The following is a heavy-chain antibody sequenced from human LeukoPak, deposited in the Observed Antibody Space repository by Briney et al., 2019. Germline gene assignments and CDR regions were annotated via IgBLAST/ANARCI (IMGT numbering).Heavy chain of an antibody. D-gene: IGHD6-19*01. J-gene: IGHJ5*02. CDR2: IYYSGST. CDR3: ARDPAVAGNLGWFDP. Sequence: SETLSLTCAVYGGSFSGYYWSWIRQHPGKGLEWIGYIYYSGSTYYNPSLKSRVTISVDTSKNQFSLKLSSVTAADTAVYYCARDPAVAGNLGWFDPWGQGTLVTVSS. CDR1: GGSFSGYY. V-gene: IGHV4-31*11.